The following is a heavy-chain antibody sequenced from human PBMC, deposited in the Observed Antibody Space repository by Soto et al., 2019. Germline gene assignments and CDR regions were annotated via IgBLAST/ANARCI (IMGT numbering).Heavy chain of an antibody. D-gene: IGHD6-6*01. V-gene: IGHV1-2*04. CDR1: GYTFTGCY. Sequence: ASVKVSCKASGYTFTGCYMHWVRQAPGQGLEWMGWINPNSGGTNYAQKFQGWVTMTRDTSISTAYMELSRLRSDDTAVYYCARFRSSPPHPDPGAARKYYYGRDVWGKGTTVTVSS. CDR3: ARFRSSPPHPDPGAARKYYYGRDV. CDR2: INPNSGGT. J-gene: IGHJ6*04.